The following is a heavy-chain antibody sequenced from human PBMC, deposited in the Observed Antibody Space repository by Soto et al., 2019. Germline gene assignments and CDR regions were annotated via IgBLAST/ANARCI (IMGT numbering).Heavy chain of an antibody. V-gene: IGHV4-31*03. CDR2: IYDSVNT. D-gene: IGHD3-9*01. Sequence: SETLSLTCTGSGDSLSSGGHYWSWIRQHPGKGLEWIGHIYDSVNTYYSPSLRSRVTISADMSKNQFSLNLRSVTAADTAVYYCARVDHRGYFAILTDYWGQGTLVTVSS. CDR3: ARVDHRGYFAILTDY. J-gene: IGHJ4*02. CDR1: GDSLSSGGHY.